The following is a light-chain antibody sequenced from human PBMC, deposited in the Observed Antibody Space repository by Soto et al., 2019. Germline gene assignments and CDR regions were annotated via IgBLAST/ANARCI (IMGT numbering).Light chain of an antibody. CDR3: LQYNDWPFT. Sequence: EIVMTQSPATLSVSPGEGATLSCKASQSVSSKLAWYQQKPGQAPRVLIYGAFNRATGIPARFSGSGSGTEFTLTISSLQSEDFAVYYCLQYNDWPFTFGHGTKLEIK. V-gene: IGKV3-15*01. CDR2: GAF. J-gene: IGKJ2*01. CDR1: QSVSSK.